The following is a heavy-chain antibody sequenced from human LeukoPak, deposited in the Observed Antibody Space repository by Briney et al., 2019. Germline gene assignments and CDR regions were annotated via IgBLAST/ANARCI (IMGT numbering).Heavy chain of an antibody. CDR1: GFTFSSYA. CDR3: AKVSSSGCYAPFDY. J-gene: IGHJ4*02. V-gene: IGHV3-23*01. D-gene: IGHD6-19*01. CDR2: ISGSGTGT. Sequence: GGSLRLSCAASGFTFSSYAMSWVRQAPGKGLEWVSSISGSGTGTYHADSVRGRFTISRDNPKNTLYLQMNSLRDEDTAVYYCAKVSSSGCYAPFDYWGQGTRVTVSS.